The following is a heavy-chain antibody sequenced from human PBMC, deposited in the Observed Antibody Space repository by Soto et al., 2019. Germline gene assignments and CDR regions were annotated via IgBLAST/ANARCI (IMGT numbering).Heavy chain of an antibody. CDR1: GGSISSGGYY. J-gene: IGHJ4*02. D-gene: IGHD3-22*01. CDR3: ARDPQYTDSSCYYVSSGNFDY. CDR2: IYYSGNT. V-gene: IGHV4-31*02. Sequence: TLSLTWNVSGGSISSGGYYWNCIRKDPLKGPGSIGYIYYSGNTYYNPSLKSRVTISVDTSKNELSLRLSSVTAADTAVYYCARDPQYTDSSCYYVSSGNFDYWGQGILVTVSS.